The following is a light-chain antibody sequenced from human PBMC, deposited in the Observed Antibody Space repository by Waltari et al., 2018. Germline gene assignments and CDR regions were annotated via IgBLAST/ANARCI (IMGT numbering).Light chain of an antibody. Sequence: QSALTQPASVSGSPGQSITVSCTGTSNDIGSSNFVSWYQQHPGRAPTLMIYDVSERRLGVSNLSSGSKAGTTASLTSSGLQAEDESDYYCSSYAGSKSYDFGGGTKLPVL. CDR3: SSYAGSKSYD. J-gene: IGLJ2*01. CDR1: SNDIGSSNF. CDR2: DVS. V-gene: IGLV2-23*02.